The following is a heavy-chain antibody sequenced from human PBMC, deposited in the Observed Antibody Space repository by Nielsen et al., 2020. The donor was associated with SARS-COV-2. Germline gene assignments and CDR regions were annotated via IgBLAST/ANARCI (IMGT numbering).Heavy chain of an antibody. D-gene: IGHD3-3*01. Sequence: WVRQAPGQGLEWMGWMNPNSGNTGYAQKFQGGVTMTRNTSISTAYMELSSLRSEDTAVYYCARVAYDFWSGYYKINAFDIWGQGTMVTVSS. J-gene: IGHJ3*02. V-gene: IGHV1-8*01. CDR3: ARVAYDFWSGYYKINAFDI. CDR2: MNPNSGNT.